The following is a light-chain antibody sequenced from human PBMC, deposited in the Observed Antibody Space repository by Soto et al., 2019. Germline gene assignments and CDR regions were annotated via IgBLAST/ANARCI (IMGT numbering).Light chain of an antibody. Sequence: DIQMTQSPSSLSASVGDRVTITCRARQGISNYLAWYQQKPGKDPKLLIYAASTLQSGVPSRFSGRGSGTDFTLTISSLQPEDGATYYCQKYNSALLVTVGGGTKVEIK. V-gene: IGKV1-27*01. CDR2: AAS. CDR3: QKYNSALLVT. CDR1: QGISNY. J-gene: IGKJ4*01.